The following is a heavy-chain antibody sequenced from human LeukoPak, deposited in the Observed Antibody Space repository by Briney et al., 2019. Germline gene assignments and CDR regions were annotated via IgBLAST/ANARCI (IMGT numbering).Heavy chain of an antibody. CDR1: GFTVSSTH. CDR3: ARGGRGSAAVVAPRSFDI. J-gene: IGHJ3*02. CDR2: TYTGGNS. Sequence: GGSLRLSCEASGFTVSSTHMVWVRQAPGKGLEWVTVTYTGGNSYYAGSVQGRFIISRDISKNTLYLQMNNLRAEDSALYYCARGGRGSAAVVAPRSFDIWGQGTMVTVSS. D-gene: IGHD3-22*01. V-gene: IGHV3-53*01.